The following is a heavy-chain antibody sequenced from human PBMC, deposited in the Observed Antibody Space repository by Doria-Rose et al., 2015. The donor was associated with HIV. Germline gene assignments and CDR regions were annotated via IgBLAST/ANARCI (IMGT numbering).Heavy chain of an antibody. CDR2: IFSDDER. CDR3: ARIKSSRWYHKYYFDF. D-gene: IGHD6-13*01. Sequence: QITLKGSGPVLVKPTETLTLTCTVSGVSLSSPGMGVSRIRQPPGKALEWLANIFSDDERSHKTSLKSRLAISRGTSKSQVVLTMTDMDPVDTATYYCARIKSSRWYHKYYFDFWGQGTLVIVSA. V-gene: IGHV2-26*01. J-gene: IGHJ4*02. CDR1: GVSLSSPGMG.